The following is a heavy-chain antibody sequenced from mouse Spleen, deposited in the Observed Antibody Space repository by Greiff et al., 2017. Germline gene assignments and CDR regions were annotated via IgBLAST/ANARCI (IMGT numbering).Heavy chain of an antibody. D-gene: IGHD2-14*01. CDR1: GYAFTNYL. V-gene: IGHV1-54*01. CDR3: ARHSFYYRYDEDFDY. CDR2: INPGSGGT. J-gene: IGHJ2*01. Sequence: VQLQESGAELVRPGTSVKVSCKASGYAFTNYLIEWVKQRPGQGLEWIGVINPGSGGTNYNEKFKGKATLTADKSSSTAYMQLSSLTSEDSAVYFCARHSFYYRYDEDFDYWGQGTTLTVSS.